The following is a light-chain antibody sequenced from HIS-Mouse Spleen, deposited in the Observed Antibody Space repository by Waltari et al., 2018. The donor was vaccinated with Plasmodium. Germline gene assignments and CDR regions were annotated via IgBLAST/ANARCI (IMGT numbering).Light chain of an antibody. Sequence: EIVLTQSPATLSLSPGERATLSCRASQSVSSYLAWYKQKPGQAPRLLIYDASNRATGIPARCSGSGSGTDFTLTISSLEPEDFAVYYCQQRSNWPPLTFGGGTKVEIK. J-gene: IGKJ4*01. CDR3: QQRSNWPPLT. CDR2: DAS. CDR1: QSVSSY. V-gene: IGKV3-11*01.